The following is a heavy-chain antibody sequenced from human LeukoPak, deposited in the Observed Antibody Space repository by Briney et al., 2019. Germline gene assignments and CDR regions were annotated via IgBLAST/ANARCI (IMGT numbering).Heavy chain of an antibody. D-gene: IGHD1-26*01. Sequence: SETLSLTCTVSAGSISNYYCTWIRQPPGKGLEWIGYIYYSGSTYYNPSLKSRVTISVDTSKNQFSLKLTSVTGADTAVYYCARLSGSPHPPFDYWGQGTLVTVSS. J-gene: IGHJ4*02. V-gene: IGHV4-59*08. CDR2: IYYSGST. CDR1: AGSISNYY. CDR3: ARLSGSPHPPFDY.